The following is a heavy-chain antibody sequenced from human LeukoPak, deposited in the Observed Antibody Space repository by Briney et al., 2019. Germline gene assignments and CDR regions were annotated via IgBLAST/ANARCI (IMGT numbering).Heavy chain of an antibody. CDR2: IYYSGST. J-gene: IGHJ4*02. V-gene: IGHV4-39*01. CDR3: ARQRRASDY. Sequence: PSETLSLTCTVSGGSISSSSYYWGWIRQPPGKGLEWIGSIYYSGSTYYNPSLKSRVTISVDTSKNQFSLKLSSVTAADTAVYYCARQRRASDYWGQGTLVTVPS. CDR1: GGSISSSSYY.